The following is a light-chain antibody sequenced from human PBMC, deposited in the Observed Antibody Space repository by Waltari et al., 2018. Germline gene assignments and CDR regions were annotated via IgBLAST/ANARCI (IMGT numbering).Light chain of an antibody. V-gene: IGLV2-14*03. CDR3: SSYTSSSTDWV. CDR1: SSDVGGYNY. Sequence: QSALTQPASVSGSPGPSITISCTGTSSDVGGYNYVYWYQQHPGKAPKLMIYDVSNRPSGVSNRFSGSKSGNTASLTISGLQAEDEADYYCSSYTSSSTDWVFGGGTKLTVL. J-gene: IGLJ3*02. CDR2: DVS.